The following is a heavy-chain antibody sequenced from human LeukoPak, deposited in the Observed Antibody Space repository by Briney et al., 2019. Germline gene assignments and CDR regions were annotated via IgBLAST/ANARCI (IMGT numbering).Heavy chain of an antibody. CDR1: GFTFSYYS. CDR3: ARDSSNYYYDSSGYRFGY. CDR2: ISSSNYI. V-gene: IGHV3-21*01. D-gene: IGHD3-22*01. Sequence: GGSLRLSCGASGFTFSYYSMNWVRQAPGKGLEWVSSISSSNYIYYAESVKGRFTISRDNAKNSLYLQMNSLRAEDTAVYYCARDSSNYYYDSSGYRFGYWGPGTLVTVSS. J-gene: IGHJ4*02.